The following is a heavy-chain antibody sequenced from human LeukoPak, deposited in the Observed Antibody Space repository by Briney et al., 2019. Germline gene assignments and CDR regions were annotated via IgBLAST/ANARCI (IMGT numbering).Heavy chain of an antibody. CDR2: IYTSGST. CDR1: GGSISSGSYY. CDR3: ARAEAVAGTTDY. Sequence: SQTLSLTCTVSGGSISSGSYYWSWLRQPAGKGLEWIGRIYTSGSTNYNPSLKSRVTISVDTSKNQFSLKLSSVTAADTAVYYCARAEAVAGTTDYWGQGTLVTVSS. D-gene: IGHD6-19*01. V-gene: IGHV4-61*02. J-gene: IGHJ4*02.